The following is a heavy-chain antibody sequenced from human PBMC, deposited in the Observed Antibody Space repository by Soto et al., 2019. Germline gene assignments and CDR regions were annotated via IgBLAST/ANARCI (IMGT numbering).Heavy chain of an antibody. CDR3: ARKVSGSTGHPDVWYFDL. V-gene: IGHV3-23*01. J-gene: IGHJ2*01. CDR1: GFTFSGYA. D-gene: IGHD3-10*01. CDR2: ISGGGDAT. Sequence: EVQLLDSGGGLVQPGGSLRLYCAASGFTFSGYALTWVRQAPGKGLEWVSAISGGGDATFYADSVKGRFTISRDNSKNTLYLQMNTLRAEDTAVYYCARKVSGSTGHPDVWYFDLWVRGTLVTVSS.